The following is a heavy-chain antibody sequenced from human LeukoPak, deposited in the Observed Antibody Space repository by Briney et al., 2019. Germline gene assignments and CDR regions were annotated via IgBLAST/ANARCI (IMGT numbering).Heavy chain of an antibody. J-gene: IGHJ4*02. V-gene: IGHV4-61*02. Sequence: SSETLSLTCTVSGGSISGGSYYWSWIRQPAGKGLEWIGRIYTTGSTNYNPSLKSRVAISVDTSKNQFSLKLSSVTAADTAVYYCARGSSWYAYYFDYWGQGTLVTVSS. CDR2: IYTTGST. D-gene: IGHD6-13*01. CDR3: ARGSSWYAYYFDY. CDR1: GGSISGGSYY.